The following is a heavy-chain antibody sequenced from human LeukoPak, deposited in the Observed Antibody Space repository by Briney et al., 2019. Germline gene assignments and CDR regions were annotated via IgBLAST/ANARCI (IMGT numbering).Heavy chain of an antibody. CDR2: IYYSGST. Sequence: SETLSLTCTVSGGSISSSSYYWGWIRQPPGKGLEWIGSIYYSGSTYYNPSLKSRVTISVDTSKNQFSLELISVTAADTAVYYCARSYTSTWRSPLDSWGQGILVTVSS. J-gene: IGHJ4*02. CDR3: ARSYTSTWRSPLDS. CDR1: GGSISSSSYY. V-gene: IGHV4-39*07. D-gene: IGHD3-16*01.